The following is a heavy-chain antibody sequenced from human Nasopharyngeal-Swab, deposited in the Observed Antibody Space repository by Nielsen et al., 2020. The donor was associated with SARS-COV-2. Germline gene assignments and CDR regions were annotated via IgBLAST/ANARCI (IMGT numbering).Heavy chain of an antibody. CDR2: ISGSGHRT. Sequence: GGSLRLSCVASGFTFSSCAMTWVRQAPGKGLQWLSTISGSGHRTYYADSVKGRFTISRDNSRNTLFLQMNSLRPEDTAVYYCAKAQGIRYGLDVWGHGTTVTVSS. CDR1: GFTFSSCA. CDR3: AKAQGIRYGLDV. J-gene: IGHJ6*02. V-gene: IGHV3-23*01.